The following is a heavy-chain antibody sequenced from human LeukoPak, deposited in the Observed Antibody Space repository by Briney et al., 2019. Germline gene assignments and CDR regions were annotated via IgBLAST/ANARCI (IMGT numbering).Heavy chain of an antibody. D-gene: IGHD3-10*01. CDR2: INHSGST. J-gene: IGHJ4*02. CDR1: GGSFSGYY. Sequence: SETLSLTCAVYGGSFSGYYWSWIRQPPGKGLEWIGEINHSGSTNYNPSLKSRVTISVDTSKNQFSLKLSSVTAADTAVYYCARRRGYYYGSGSSPIDYWGQGTLVTVSS. V-gene: IGHV4-34*01. CDR3: ARRRGYYYGSGSSPIDY.